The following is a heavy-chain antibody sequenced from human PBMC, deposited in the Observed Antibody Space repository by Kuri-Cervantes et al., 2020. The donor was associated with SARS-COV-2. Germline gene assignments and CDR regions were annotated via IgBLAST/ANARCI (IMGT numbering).Heavy chain of an antibody. CDR1: GGSISSGSYY. Sequence: SETLSLTCTVSGGSISSGSYYWSWIRQPAGKGLEWIGRIYTSGSTNYNPSLKSRVTISVDTSKNQFSLKLSSVTAADTAVYYCARDWAARVQLWQQNDAFDIWGQGTMVTVSS. CDR3: ARDWAARVQLWQQNDAFDI. CDR2: IYTSGST. J-gene: IGHJ3*02. V-gene: IGHV4-61*02. D-gene: IGHD5-18*01.